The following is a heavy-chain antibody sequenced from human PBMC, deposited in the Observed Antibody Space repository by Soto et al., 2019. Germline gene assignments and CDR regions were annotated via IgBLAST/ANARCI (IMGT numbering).Heavy chain of an antibody. J-gene: IGHJ4*02. CDR3: ARWVDNYFRGSPTDY. Sequence: QVQLVQSGAEVKEPGASVKVSCKTSGYTFSVYGISWVRQAPGQGLEWMGWISVYNGKTDYIQKLQGRVTMTTDTATSTAYMELRSLRSDDTAVYYCARWVDNYFRGSPTDYWGQGTLVTVSS. CDR1: GYTFSVYG. CDR2: ISVYNGKT. D-gene: IGHD3-16*01. V-gene: IGHV1-18*01.